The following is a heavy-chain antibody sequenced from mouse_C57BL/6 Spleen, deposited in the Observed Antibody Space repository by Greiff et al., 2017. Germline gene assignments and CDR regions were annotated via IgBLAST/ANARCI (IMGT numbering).Heavy chain of an antibody. D-gene: IGHD1-1*01. CDR3: ARPPITTVVAHWYFDV. CDR1: GFTFSSYG. Sequence: EVKLMESGGDLVKPGGSLKLSCAASGFTFSSYGMSWVRQTPDKRLEWVATISSGGSYTYYPDSVKGRFTISRDNAKNTLYLQMSSLKSEDTAMYYCARPPITTVVAHWYFDVWGTGTTVTVSS. V-gene: IGHV5-6*01. J-gene: IGHJ1*03. CDR2: ISSGGSYT.